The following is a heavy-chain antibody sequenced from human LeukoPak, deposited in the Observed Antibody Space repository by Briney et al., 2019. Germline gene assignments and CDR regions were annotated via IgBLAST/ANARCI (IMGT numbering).Heavy chain of an antibody. V-gene: IGHV3-21*01. J-gene: IGHJ3*02. CDR3: ARDTFRTDAFDI. CDR2: ISSSSSYI. D-gene: IGHD3-16*01. Sequence: GGSLRLSSAASGFTFSSYSMNWVRQAPGKGLEWVSSISSSSSYIYYADSVKGRFTISRDNAKNSLYLQMNSLRAEDTAVYYCARDTFRTDAFDIWGQGTMVTVSS. CDR1: GFTFSSYS.